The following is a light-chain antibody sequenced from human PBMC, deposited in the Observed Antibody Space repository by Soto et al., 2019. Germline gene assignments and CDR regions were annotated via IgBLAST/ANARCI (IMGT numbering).Light chain of an antibody. CDR3: QQFAKSST. CDR2: DAT. Sequence: QMTQSPSTLSASVGDRVTITCRASHNIERWMAWYQQKPGRAPSLLIFDATTLHSGVPSRLSGGGSGTEFTLTINGLQPDDFATYYCQQFAKSSTFGQGTKVDIK. CDR1: HNIERW. V-gene: IGKV1-5*01. J-gene: IGKJ1*01.